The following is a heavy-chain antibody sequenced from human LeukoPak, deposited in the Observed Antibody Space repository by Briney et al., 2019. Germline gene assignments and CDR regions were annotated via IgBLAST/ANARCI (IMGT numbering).Heavy chain of an antibody. Sequence: GGSLRLSCEVSGFTFSDHYMSWIRQAPGKRLEWVSYISSGSTYTNYADSVEGRFTISRDNSDNTVYLQMSGLRGEDTAVYYCARASSAYRSYFNGMDVWGQGTTVTVSS. J-gene: IGHJ6*02. D-gene: IGHD6-19*01. CDR3: ARASSAYRSYFNGMDV. V-gene: IGHV3-11*06. CDR1: GFTFSDHY. CDR2: ISSGSTYT.